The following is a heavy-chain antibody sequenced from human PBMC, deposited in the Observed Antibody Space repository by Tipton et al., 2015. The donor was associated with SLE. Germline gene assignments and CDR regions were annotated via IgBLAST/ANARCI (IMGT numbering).Heavy chain of an antibody. D-gene: IGHD2-21*01. CDR2: IYYSGST. J-gene: IGHJ3*02. CDR1: GGSISSYY. Sequence: TLSLTCTVSGGSISSYYWSWIRQPPGKGLEWIGYIYYSGSTNYNPSLKGRVTISVDTSKNQFSLKLSSVTAADTAVYYCARGLGGEGAFDIWGQGTMVPVSS. CDR3: ARGLGGEGAFDI. V-gene: IGHV4-59*01.